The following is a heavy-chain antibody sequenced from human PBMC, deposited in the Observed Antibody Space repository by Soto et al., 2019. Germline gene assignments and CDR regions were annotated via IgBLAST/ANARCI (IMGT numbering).Heavy chain of an antibody. V-gene: IGHV4-31*03. D-gene: IGHD2-15*01. J-gene: IGHJ5*02. CDR1: GGSISSGGYY. CDR3: AAARHSVSWFDP. CDR2: IYYSGST. Sequence: SETLSLTCTVSGGSISSGGYYWSWIRQHPGKGLEWIGYIYYSGSTYYNPSLKSRVTISVDTSKNQFSLKLSSVTAADTAVYYCAAARHSVSWFDPWGQGTLVTVSS.